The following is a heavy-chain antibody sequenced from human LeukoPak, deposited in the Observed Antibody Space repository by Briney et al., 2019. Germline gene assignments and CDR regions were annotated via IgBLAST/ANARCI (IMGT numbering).Heavy chain of an antibody. CDR3: ARDWQLDY. Sequence: PGGSLRLSCAASGFTFSSYGMHWARQAPGKGLEWVANIKQDGSEKYYVDSVKGRFTISRDNAKNSLYLQMNSLRAEDTAVYYCARDWQLDYWGQGTLVTVSS. CDR2: IKQDGSEK. CDR1: GFTFSSYG. D-gene: IGHD1-1*01. J-gene: IGHJ4*02. V-gene: IGHV3-7*01.